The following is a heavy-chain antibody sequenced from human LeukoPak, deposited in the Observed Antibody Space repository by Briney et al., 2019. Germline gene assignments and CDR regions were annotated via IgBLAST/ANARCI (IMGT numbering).Heavy chain of an antibody. D-gene: IGHD3-22*01. CDR1: GFTFSSYS. Sequence: PGGSLRLSCAASGFTFSSYSMNWVRQAPGKGLGWVSVISYDGSGTYYADSVKGRFTNARDNTKNTLYLEMNSLRAEDTAVYYCAKVPVRYYYYDSSGYYAGFDYWGQGTLVTVSS. CDR3: AKVPVRYYYYDSSGYYAGFDY. J-gene: IGHJ4*02. CDR2: ISYDGSGT. V-gene: IGHV3-30*18.